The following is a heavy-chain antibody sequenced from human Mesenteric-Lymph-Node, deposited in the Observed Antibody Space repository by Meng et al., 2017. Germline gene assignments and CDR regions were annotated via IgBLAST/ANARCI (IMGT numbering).Heavy chain of an antibody. CDR3: ERDRGTRDLDH. J-gene: IGHJ4*02. CDR2: ISSSGSTI. V-gene: IGHV3-48*03. Sequence: GESLKISCAASGFTFSSYEMNWVRPAPGKGLEWVSYISSSGSTIYYADSVKGRFTISRDNAKNTVYLEMNSLRAGDTAVYYCERDRGTRDLDHWGQGTLVTVSS. CDR1: GFTFSSYE. D-gene: IGHD1-1*01.